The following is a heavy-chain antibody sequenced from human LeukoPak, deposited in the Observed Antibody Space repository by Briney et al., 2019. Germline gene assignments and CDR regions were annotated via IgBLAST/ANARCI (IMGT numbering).Heavy chain of an antibody. J-gene: IGHJ5*02. CDR2: ISAYNGNT. V-gene: IGHV1-18*01. CDR3: ARDGGEFSNWFDP. Sequence: ASVKVSCKASGYTLTSYGISWVRQAPGQGLEWMGWISAYNGNTNYAQKLQGRVTMTTDTSTSTAYVELRSLRSDDTAVYYCARDGGEFSNWFDPWGQGTLVTVSS. D-gene: IGHD2-21*01. CDR1: GYTLTSYG.